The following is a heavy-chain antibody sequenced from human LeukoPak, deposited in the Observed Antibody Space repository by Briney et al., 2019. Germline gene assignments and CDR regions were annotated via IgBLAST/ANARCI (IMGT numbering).Heavy chain of an antibody. CDR2: IIPIFGTA. Sequence: ASVKVSCKASGGTSSSYAISWVRQAPGQGLEWMGRIIPIFGTANYAQKFQGRVTITTDESTSTAYMELSSLRSEDTAVYYCASIFRYGVDYWGQGTLVTVSS. J-gene: IGHJ4*02. CDR3: ASIFRYGVDY. D-gene: IGHD3-10*01. CDR1: GGTSSSYA. V-gene: IGHV1-69*05.